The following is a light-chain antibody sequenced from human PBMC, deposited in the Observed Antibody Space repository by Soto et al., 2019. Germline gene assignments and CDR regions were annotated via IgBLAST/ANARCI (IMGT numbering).Light chain of an antibody. V-gene: IGLV1-40*01. J-gene: IGLJ1*01. CDR2: EVA. CDR1: SSNIGAGYD. Sequence: QSVQTQPPSVSGAPGQRVTISCTGSSSNIGAGYDVHWYQRHPVKAPQIIIFEVANRSIGIPPRFSGSKSGNTASLTISGLQAEDEADYYCCSHTTNYTYVFGTGTKVTVL. CDR3: CSHTTNYTYV.